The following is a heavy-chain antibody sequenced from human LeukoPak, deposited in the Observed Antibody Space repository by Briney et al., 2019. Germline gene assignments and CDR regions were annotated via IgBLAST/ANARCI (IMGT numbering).Heavy chain of an antibody. V-gene: IGHV4-34*01. D-gene: IGHD3-10*01. CDR3: ARSITMVRGVYYYGMDV. J-gene: IGHJ6*04. CDR1: GGSFSGYY. CDR2: INHSGSS. Sequence: SETLSLTCAVYGGSFSGYYWSWIRQPPGKGQEWIGEINHSGSSNYNPSLKSRVTISVDTSKNQFSLKLSSVAGADTAVYYCARSITMVRGVYYYGMDVWGKGTTVTVSS.